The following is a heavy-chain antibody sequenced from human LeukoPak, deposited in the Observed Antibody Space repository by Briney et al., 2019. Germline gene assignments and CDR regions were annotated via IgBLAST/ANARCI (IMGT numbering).Heavy chain of an antibody. CDR1: GYSISSGYY. V-gene: IGHV4-38-2*02. D-gene: IGHD6-19*01. Sequence: PSQTLSLTCTVSGYSISSGYYWGWIRLPPGKGLEWIGNIYHSGSTYYNPSLKSRVTISVDTSKNQFSLKLNSVTAADTAVYYCARLNTKTYSSGWLPQGAWRRGFDPWGQGTLVTVSS. CDR3: ARLNTKTYSSGWLPQGAWRRGFDP. J-gene: IGHJ5*02. CDR2: IYHSGST.